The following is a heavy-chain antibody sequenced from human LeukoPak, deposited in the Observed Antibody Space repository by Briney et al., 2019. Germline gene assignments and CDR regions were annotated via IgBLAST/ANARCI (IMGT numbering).Heavy chain of an antibody. CDR1: GFTFSSYS. J-gene: IGHJ4*02. CDR3: ARDPDTAMSYND. D-gene: IGHD5-18*01. Sequence: GGYLRLSCAASGFTFSSYSMNWLRQAPGKGLEWVSSISSSSSYIYYADSVKGRFTISRANAKNSLYLQMMSLSAEASAVYYCARDPDTAMSYNDWGQATLVTVSS. CDR2: ISSSSSYI. V-gene: IGHV3-21*01.